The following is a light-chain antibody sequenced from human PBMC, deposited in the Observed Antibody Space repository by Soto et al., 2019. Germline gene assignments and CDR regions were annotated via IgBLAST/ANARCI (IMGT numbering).Light chain of an antibody. V-gene: IGKV3-20*01. CDR3: QQYANSLYT. J-gene: IGKJ2*01. Sequence: EIVLRQSPATLSLSPGESATLSCRPSQSLSTNYLAWYQQKPGRAPRLVVHGTFSRATGIPDRFSGSGSGTYFTPTISGLEQEDFAVYYCQQYANSLYTFGQGTRLEIK. CDR1: QSLSTNY. CDR2: GTF.